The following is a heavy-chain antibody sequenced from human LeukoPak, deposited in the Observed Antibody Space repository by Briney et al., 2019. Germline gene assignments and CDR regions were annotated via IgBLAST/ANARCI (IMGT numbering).Heavy chain of an antibody. Sequence: PGGSLRLSCAASGFTFSTYWMHWVRQAPEKGLEWVSGISGNGGSTYYADSVKGRFTISRDNSKKTLYLQMNGLRAEDTAIYYCAKDSNIAAQGLFDHWGQGTLVTVSS. CDR3: AKDSNIAAQGLFDH. CDR2: ISGNGGST. V-gene: IGHV3-23*01. CDR1: GFTFSTYW. D-gene: IGHD6-6*01. J-gene: IGHJ4*02.